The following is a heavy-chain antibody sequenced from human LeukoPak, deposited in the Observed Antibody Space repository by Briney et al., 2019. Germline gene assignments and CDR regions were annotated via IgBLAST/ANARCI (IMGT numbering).Heavy chain of an antibody. J-gene: IGHJ4*02. CDR2: IYSGGST. V-gene: IGHV3-66*01. Sequence: GGSLRLSCAASEFSVGSNYMTWVRQAPGKGLEWVSLIYSGGSTYYADPVKGRFTISRDNSKNTLYLQMNSLRAEDTAVYYCARARKDVDYDYYFDYWGQGTLVTVSS. CDR1: EFSVGSNY. CDR3: ARARKDVDYDYYFDY. D-gene: IGHD3-16*01.